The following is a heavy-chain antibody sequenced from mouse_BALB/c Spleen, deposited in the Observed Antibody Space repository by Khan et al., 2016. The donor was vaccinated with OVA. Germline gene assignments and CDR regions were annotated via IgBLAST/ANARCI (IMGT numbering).Heavy chain of an antibody. D-gene: IGHD2-4*01. CDR3: ARRGYDYGRGALFAY. CDR1: GFSLNNYS. Sequence: QVQLQQSGPGLVQPSQSLSITCTVSGFSLNNYSVHWVRQSPGKGLEWLGVIWSAGSTDYNAAFISRLNISKDNSRSQVFFKMNSLQPNDTAIYYCARRGYDYGRGALFAYWGQGTLVTVSA. CDR2: IWSAGST. J-gene: IGHJ3*01. V-gene: IGHV2-2*02.